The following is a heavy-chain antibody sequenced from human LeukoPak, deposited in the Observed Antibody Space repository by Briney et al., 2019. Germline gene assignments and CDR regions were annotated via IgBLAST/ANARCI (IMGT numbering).Heavy chain of an antibody. J-gene: IGHJ5*02. CDR3: TRGRISCNNVRCHRGWFGP. CDR1: EFTFRSYA. V-gene: IGHV3-21*01. D-gene: IGHD2-8*01. CDR2: ISSSSNYI. Sequence: GGSLRLSCAASEFTFRSYAMNWVRQAPGKGLEWVSFISSSSNYIHYADSVKGRFTISRDNAKNSLYLQMDSLTAEDAALYYCTRGRISCNNVRCHRGWFGPWGQGTLVTVSS.